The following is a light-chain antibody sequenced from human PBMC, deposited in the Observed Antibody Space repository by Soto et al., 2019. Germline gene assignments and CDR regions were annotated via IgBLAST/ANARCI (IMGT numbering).Light chain of an antibody. CDR3: QQLYIFPLT. J-gene: IGKJ5*01. V-gene: IGKV1-9*01. Sequence: DIQTTQPPSTLSASVGDRVTITCRASQGISSLLAWYQQKPGKAPNLLMYAASTLQSGVPSRFSGGESGTEYTLTISSLQPEDSATYYCQQLYIFPLTFGQGTRLHI. CDR2: AAS. CDR1: QGISSL.